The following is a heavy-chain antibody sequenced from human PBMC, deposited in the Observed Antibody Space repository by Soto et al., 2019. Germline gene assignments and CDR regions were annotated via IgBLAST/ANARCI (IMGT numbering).Heavy chain of an antibody. J-gene: IGHJ5*02. D-gene: IGHD3-10*01. CDR1: GFTFSSYG. Sequence: QVQLVESGGGVVQPGRSLRLSCAASGFTFSSYGMHWVRQAPGKGLEWVAVIWYDGSNKYYADSVKGRFTISRDNSKNTLYLQMNSLRAEDTAVYYCARGSEWFGELSFVGPWGQGTLVTVSS. CDR2: IWYDGSNK. CDR3: ARGSEWFGELSFVGP. V-gene: IGHV3-33*01.